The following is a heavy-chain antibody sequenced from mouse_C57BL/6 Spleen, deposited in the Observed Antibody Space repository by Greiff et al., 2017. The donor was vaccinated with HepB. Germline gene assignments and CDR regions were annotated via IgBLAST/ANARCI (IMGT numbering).Heavy chain of an antibody. D-gene: IGHD1-1*01. CDR2: IHPNSGST. Sequence: QVQLKQPGAELVKPGASVKLSCKASGYTFTSYWMHWVKQRPGQGLEWIGMIHPNSGSTNYNEKFKSKATLTVDKSSSTAYMQLSSLTSEDSAVYYSARDFPITTDAYWGQGTLVTVSA. J-gene: IGHJ3*01. V-gene: IGHV1-64*01. CDR1: GYTFTSYW. CDR3: ARDFPITTDAY.